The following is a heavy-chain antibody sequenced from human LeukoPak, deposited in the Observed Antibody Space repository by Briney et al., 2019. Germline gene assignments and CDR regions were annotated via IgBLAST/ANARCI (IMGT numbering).Heavy chain of an antibody. CDR3: ARHTHQVIRGAFDV. D-gene: IGHD2-15*01. CDR2: IYYNGDT. CDR1: GGSFGTYC. Sequence: SQTLSLACTVSGGSFGTYCFSWIRQAPGKGLEWIGYIYYNGDTKYNPSLESRVIISQDTSKDQFSLALISVTAADTALYYCARHTHQVIRGAFDVWGQAITVNVSS. V-gene: IGHV4-59*08. J-gene: IGHJ3*01.